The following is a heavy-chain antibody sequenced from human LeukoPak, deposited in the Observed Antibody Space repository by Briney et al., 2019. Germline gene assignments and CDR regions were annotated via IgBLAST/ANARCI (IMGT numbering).Heavy chain of an antibody. D-gene: IGHD3-9*01. CDR1: GFTFSGYW. CDR3: ARGVVRYFDY. J-gene: IGHJ4*02. CDR2: INSDGSTT. Sequence: GGSLRLSCAASGFTFSGYWMQWVRQAPGKGLVWVSRINSDGSTTTYADSVKGRFTISRDNAKNTLYLQMNSLRAEDTAVYYCARGVVRYFDYWGQGALVTVSS. V-gene: IGHV3-74*01.